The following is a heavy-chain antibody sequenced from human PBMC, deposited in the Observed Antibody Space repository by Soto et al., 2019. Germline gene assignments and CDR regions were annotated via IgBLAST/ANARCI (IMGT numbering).Heavy chain of an antibody. D-gene: IGHD4-4*01. J-gene: IGHJ6*02. CDR2: IWYDGSNK. CDR3: ARDPLPTDRAMDV. CDR1: GFTFSSYG. Sequence: GGSLRLSCAASGFTFSSYGMHWVRQAPGKGLEWVAVIWYDGSNKYYADSVKGRFTISRDNSKKTLYLQMNSLRAEDTAVYYCARDPLPTDRAMDVWCQGTTVTVSS. V-gene: IGHV3-33*01.